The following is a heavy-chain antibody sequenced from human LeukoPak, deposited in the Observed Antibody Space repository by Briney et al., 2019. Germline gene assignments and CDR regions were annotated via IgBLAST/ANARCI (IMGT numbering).Heavy chain of an antibody. D-gene: IGHD3-10*01. Sequence: ASVKVSCKVSGYTLTELSMHWVRQAPGKGLEWMGSFDPEDGETIYAQKFQGRVTMTEDTSTDTAYMELSSLRSEDTAVYYCARDQERLLWFGELSRHYYYYYGMDVWGQGTTVTVSS. CDR3: ARDQERLLWFGELSRHYYYYYGMDV. V-gene: IGHV1-24*01. CDR1: GYTLTELS. J-gene: IGHJ6*02. CDR2: FDPEDGET.